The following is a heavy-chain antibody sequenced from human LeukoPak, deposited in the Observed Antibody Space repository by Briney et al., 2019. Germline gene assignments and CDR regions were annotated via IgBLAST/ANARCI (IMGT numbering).Heavy chain of an antibody. V-gene: IGHV4-59*01. CDR2: IYYSGST. Sequence: SETLSLTCTVSGGSISSYYWSWIRQPPGKGLEWIGYIYYSGSTNYNPSLKSRVTISVDTSKNQFSLKLSSVTAADTAVYYCARRLAAPGPFYYYYYMDVWGKGTTVTVSS. CDR3: ARRLAAPGPFYYYYYMDV. CDR1: GGSISSYY. J-gene: IGHJ6*03. D-gene: IGHD6-13*01.